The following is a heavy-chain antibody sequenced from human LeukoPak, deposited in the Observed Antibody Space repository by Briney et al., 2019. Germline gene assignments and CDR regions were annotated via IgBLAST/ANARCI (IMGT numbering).Heavy chain of an antibody. J-gene: IGHJ4*02. D-gene: IGHD6-19*01. CDR1: GYTFTGYY. Sequence: GASVKVSCKASGYTFTGYYMHWVRQAPGQGLEWMGWINPNSGGTNYAQRFQGRVTMTRDTSISTAYMELRSLRSDDTAVYYCARDSDRAQWLAHFDYWGQGTLVTVSS. V-gene: IGHV1-2*02. CDR2: INPNSGGT. CDR3: ARDSDRAQWLAHFDY.